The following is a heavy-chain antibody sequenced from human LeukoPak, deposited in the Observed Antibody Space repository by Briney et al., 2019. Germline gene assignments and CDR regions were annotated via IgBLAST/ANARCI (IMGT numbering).Heavy chain of an antibody. D-gene: IGHD3-16*02. CDR2: INPNSGGT. CDR1: GYTFTGYY. V-gene: IGHV1-2*02. J-gene: IGHJ4*02. Sequence: ASVKVSCKASGYTFTGYYMHWVRQAPGQGLEWMGWINPNSGGTNYAQKFQGRVTMTRDTPISTAYMELSRLRSDDTAVYYCARDYYEYVWGSYRHTSPPDYWGQGTLVTVSS. CDR3: ARDYYEYVWGSYRHTSPPDY.